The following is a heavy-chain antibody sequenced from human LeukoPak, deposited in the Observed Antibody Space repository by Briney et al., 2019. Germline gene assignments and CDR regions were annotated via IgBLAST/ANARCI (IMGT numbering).Heavy chain of an antibody. V-gene: IGHV4-30-4*01. CDR3: ARWEVRLNAFEM. J-gene: IGHJ3*02. D-gene: IGHD3-10*01. CDR2: IYYSGST. CDR1: GGSISSGDYY. Sequence: PSQTLSLTCTVSGGSISSGDYYWSRIRQPPGKGLEWIGYIYYSGSTYYNPSLKSRVTISVDTSKNQFSLKLSSVTAADTAVYYCARWEVRLNAFEMWGQGTMVTVSS.